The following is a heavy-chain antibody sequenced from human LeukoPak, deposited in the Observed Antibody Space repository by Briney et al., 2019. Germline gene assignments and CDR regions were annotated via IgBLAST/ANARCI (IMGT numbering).Heavy chain of an antibody. J-gene: IGHJ4*02. CDR3: AKSSVVPAAPTSFDY. CDR2: TGGSGGST. CDR1: GFTFSSYA. D-gene: IGHD2-2*01. V-gene: IGHV3-23*01. Sequence: PGGSLRLSCAASGFTFSSYAMSWVRHAPGKGLEWVPATGGSGGSTYYADSVKGRFTISRDNSKITLYLQMNSLRAEDTAVYYCAKSSVVPAAPTSFDYWGKGTLVTVSS.